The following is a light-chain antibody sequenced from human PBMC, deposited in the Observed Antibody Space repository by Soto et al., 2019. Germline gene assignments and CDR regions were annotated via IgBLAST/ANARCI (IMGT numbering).Light chain of an antibody. CDR2: LDSDGSH. V-gene: IGLV4-69*01. Sequence: QSVLTQSPSASASLGASVKLTCTLSSGHSSYAIAWHQQQPEKGPQYLMKLDSDGSHTKGDAIPDRFSGSSSGAERYLTISSLQSEDEADYYCQTWGTGIHVVFGGGTKVTVL. CDR1: SGHSSYA. CDR3: QTWGTGIHVV. J-gene: IGLJ2*01.